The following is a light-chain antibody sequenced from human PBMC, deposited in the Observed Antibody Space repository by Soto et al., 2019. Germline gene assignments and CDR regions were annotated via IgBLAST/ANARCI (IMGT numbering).Light chain of an antibody. CDR3: QQYNNWPHT. Sequence: IVMTQSPATLSVSPGERVTLSCRASQSVSSDLAWYLQKPGQAPSLLVYGASTRATGMPARFSGSGSGTEFTLTISSLQSEDFAVYYCQQYNNWPHTFGQGTKLEIK. J-gene: IGKJ2*01. CDR2: GAS. CDR1: QSVSSD. V-gene: IGKV3-15*01.